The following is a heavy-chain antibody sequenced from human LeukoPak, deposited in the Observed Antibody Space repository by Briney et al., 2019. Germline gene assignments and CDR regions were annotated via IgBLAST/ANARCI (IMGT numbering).Heavy chain of an antibody. CDR3: ARETYSSSLYFDY. Sequence: ASVKVSCKASGYTFTGYYMHWMRQAPGQGLEWMGRINPNSGGTNYAQKFQGRVTMTRDTSISTAYMELSRLRSDDTAVYYCARETYSSSLYFDYWGQGTLVTVSS. J-gene: IGHJ4*02. CDR1: GYTFTGYY. V-gene: IGHV1-2*06. CDR2: INPNSGGT. D-gene: IGHD6-13*01.